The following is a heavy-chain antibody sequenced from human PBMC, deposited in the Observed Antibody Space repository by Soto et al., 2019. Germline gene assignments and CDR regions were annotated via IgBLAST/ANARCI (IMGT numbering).Heavy chain of an antibody. V-gene: IGHV1-2*04. J-gene: IGHJ6*02. D-gene: IGHD5-18*01. CDR2: INPNSGGT. CDR3: ARDGYSYGYVPYYYYYGMDV. Sequence: GASVKVSCKASGYTFTGYYMYWVRQAPGQGLEWMGWINPNSGGTNYAQKFQGWVTMTRDTSISTAYMELSRLRSDDTAVYYCARDGYSYGYVPYYYYYGMDVWGQGTTVTVSS. CDR1: GYTFTGYY.